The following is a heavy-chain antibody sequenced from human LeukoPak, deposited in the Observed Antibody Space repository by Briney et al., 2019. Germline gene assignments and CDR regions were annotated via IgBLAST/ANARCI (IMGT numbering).Heavy chain of an antibody. CDR3: ARVSYTREYYFDY. D-gene: IGHD5-18*01. Sequence: SETLSLTCAVYGGSFSGYYWSWIRQPPGKGLEWIGEINHSGSTNYNPSLKSRVTISVDTSKNQFSLKLSSVTAEDTAVYYCARVSYTREYYFDYWGQGTLVTVSS. J-gene: IGHJ4*02. CDR1: GGSFSGYY. CDR2: INHSGST. V-gene: IGHV4-34*01.